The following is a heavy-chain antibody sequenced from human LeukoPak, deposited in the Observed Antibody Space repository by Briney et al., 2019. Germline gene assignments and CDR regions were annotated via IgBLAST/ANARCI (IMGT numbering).Heavy chain of an antibody. J-gene: IGHJ5*02. CDR2: IYDSGST. V-gene: IGHV4-4*09. D-gene: IGHD4/OR15-4a*01. CDR1: GGSITSDY. CDR3: AMSPPRGAGFDP. Sequence: SETLSLTCSVSGGSITSDYWSWIRQSPGKGLEWIGFIYDSGSTIYNPSLKSRVTISVDTSKNQFSLKLRSVTAADTAIYYCAMSPPRGAGFDPWGQGTLVTVSS.